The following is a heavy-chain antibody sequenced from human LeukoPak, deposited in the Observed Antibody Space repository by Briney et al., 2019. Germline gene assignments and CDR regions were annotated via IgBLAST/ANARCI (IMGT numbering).Heavy chain of an antibody. V-gene: IGHV1-8*01. Sequence: ASVKVSCKASGYTFTSYDINWVRQATGQGLEWMGWMNPNGGNTGYAQKFQGRVTMTRNTSISTAYMELSSLRSEDTAVYYCARRGYDFWSGYYVYYYYYMDVWGKGTTVTVSS. CDR1: GYTFTSYD. J-gene: IGHJ6*03. CDR3: ARRGYDFWSGYYVYYYYYMDV. D-gene: IGHD3-3*01. CDR2: MNPNGGNT.